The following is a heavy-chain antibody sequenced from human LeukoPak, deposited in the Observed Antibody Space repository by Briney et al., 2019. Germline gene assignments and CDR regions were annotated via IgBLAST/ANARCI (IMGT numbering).Heavy chain of an antibody. J-gene: IGHJ4*02. CDR3: ARLFLGELYFDY. CDR1: GGSISSGDYY. Sequence: SETLSLTCTVSGGSISSGDYYWSWIRQPPGEGLEWIGYIYYSGSTYYNPSLKSRVTISVDTSKNQFSLKLSSVTAADTAVYYCARLFLGELYFDYWGQGTLVTVSS. CDR2: IYYSGST. V-gene: IGHV4-30-4*08. D-gene: IGHD3-16*01.